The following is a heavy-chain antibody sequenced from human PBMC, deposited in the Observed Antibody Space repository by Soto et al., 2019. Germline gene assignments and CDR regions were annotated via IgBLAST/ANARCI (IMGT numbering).Heavy chain of an antibody. J-gene: IGHJ6*02. CDR1: GGTFSSYA. CDR2: IIPIFGTA. V-gene: IGHV1-69*06. CDR3: ARELGYCSSTSCYSFVYYYGMDV. D-gene: IGHD2-2*01. Sequence: SVKVSCKASGGTFSSYAISWVRQAPGQGLEWMGGIIPIFGTANYAQKFQGRVTITADKSTSTAYMELSSLRSERTAVYYCARELGYCSSTSCYSFVYYYGMDVWGQGTTVTVSS.